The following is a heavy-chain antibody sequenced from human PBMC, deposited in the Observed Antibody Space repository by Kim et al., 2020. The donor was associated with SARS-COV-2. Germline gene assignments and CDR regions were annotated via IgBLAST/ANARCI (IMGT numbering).Heavy chain of an antibody. CDR3: AKDDIVVVPAAPSGVSYYYYGMDV. D-gene: IGHD2-2*01. J-gene: IGHJ6*02. Sequence: GGSLRLSCAASGFTFSSYAMSWVRQAPGKGLEWVSANSGSGGSTYYADSVKGRFTISRDNSKNTLYLQMNSLRAEDTAVYYCAKDDIVVVPAAPSGVSYYYYGMDVWGQGTTVTVSS. V-gene: IGHV3-23*01. CDR2: NSGSGGST. CDR1: GFTFSSYA.